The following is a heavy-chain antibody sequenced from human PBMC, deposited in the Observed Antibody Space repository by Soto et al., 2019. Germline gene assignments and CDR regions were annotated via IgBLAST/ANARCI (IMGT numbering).Heavy chain of an antibody. Sequence: EVQLVQSGAEVKKPGESLRISCKGSGNSFTKFWISWVRQMPGKGLEWMGRIDPSDSYTNYSPSFQGHVTISSDKSGNTAYLQWASLRASDTAVYYCARHGTTTQGRATNGMDVWGQGTTVTVSS. J-gene: IGHJ6*02. V-gene: IGHV5-10-1*03. CDR2: IDPSDSYT. D-gene: IGHD1-26*01. CDR1: GNSFTKFW. CDR3: ARHGTTTQGRATNGMDV.